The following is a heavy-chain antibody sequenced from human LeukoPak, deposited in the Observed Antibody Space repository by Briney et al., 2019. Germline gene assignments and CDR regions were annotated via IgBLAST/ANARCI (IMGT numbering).Heavy chain of an antibody. D-gene: IGHD3-3*01. CDR2: ISSGGTTI. CDR3: ARAVYYDFWSGSPDDAFDI. CDR1: GFTFSGYA. V-gene: IGHV3-48*04. J-gene: IGHJ3*02. Sequence: GGSLRLSCAASGFTFSGYAMNRVRQAPGKGLEWVSHISSGGTTIYYADSVKGRFTVSRDNAKNSLYLQMNSLRAEDTALYHCARAVYYDFWSGSPDDAFDIWGQGTMVTVSS.